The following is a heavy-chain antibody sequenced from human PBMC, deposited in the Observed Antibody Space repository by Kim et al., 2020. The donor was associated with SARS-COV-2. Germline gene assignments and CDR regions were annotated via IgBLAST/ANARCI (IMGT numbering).Heavy chain of an antibody. CDR1: GFTFSKYA. CDR3: TRGGYSGYLYYYFGMDV. V-gene: IGHV3-48*02. CDR2: ISTSSNSI. J-gene: IGHJ6*01. Sequence: GGSLRLSCAAPGFTFSKYAVNWVRQAPGKGLEWVSYISTSSNSIYYADSVKGRFTISRDNAKNSLYLQMNSLRDEDTAVYYCTRGGYSGYLYYYFGMDV. D-gene: IGHD5-12*01.